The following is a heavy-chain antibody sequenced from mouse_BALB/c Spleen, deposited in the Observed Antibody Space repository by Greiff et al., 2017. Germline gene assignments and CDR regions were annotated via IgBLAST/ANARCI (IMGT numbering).Heavy chain of an antibody. CDR1: GYTFTSYY. CDR3: AREGVGFAY. D-gene: IGHD1-1*01. J-gene: IGHJ3*01. CDR2: IYPGNVNT. V-gene: IGHV1S56*01. Sequence: QVQLKQSGPELVKPGASVRISCKASGYTFTSYYIHWVKQRPGQGLEWIGWIYPGNVNTKYNEKFKGKATLTADKSSSTAYMQLSSLTSEDSAVYFCAREGVGFAYWGQGTLVTVSA.